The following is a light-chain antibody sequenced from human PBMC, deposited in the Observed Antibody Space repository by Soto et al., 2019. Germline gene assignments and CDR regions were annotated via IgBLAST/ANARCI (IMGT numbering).Light chain of an antibody. V-gene: IGKV2-30*02. CDR3: MQGTHWPWT. CDR1: QSLIHSDGNTY. Sequence: DVVMTQSPLSLPVTLGQPASISCRSSQSLIHSDGNTYLNWFQQRPGQSPRRLIYEVSDRDSGVRDRFSGSGSGTDFTLKISRVEAEDVGVYYCMQGTHWPWTFGQGTEVDIK. CDR2: EVS. J-gene: IGKJ1*01.